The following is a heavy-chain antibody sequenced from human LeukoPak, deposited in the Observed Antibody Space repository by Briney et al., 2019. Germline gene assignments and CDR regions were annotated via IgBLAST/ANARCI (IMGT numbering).Heavy chain of an antibody. D-gene: IGHD1-26*01. CDR3: ATMGATNFDH. Sequence: APVKGSRKASWYTFNHYSIHRGRKGPGQRLEWLGWINPNSGGTHYAQKFQDRVIMTRDTSIRTAYMEVSRLGSDDTAEYYCATMGATNFDHWGQGTLVTVSS. CDR1: WYTFNHYS. CDR2: INPNSGGT. V-gene: IGHV1-2*02. J-gene: IGHJ4*02.